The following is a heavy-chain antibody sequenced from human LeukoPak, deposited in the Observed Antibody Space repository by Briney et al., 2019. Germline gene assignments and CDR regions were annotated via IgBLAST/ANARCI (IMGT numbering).Heavy chain of an antibody. D-gene: IGHD6-13*01. CDR3: ARDRPTRSSSSWYMGYYYYMDV. CDR2: IYTSGST. J-gene: IGHJ6*03. Sequence: SQTLSLTCTVSGGSISSGSYYWSWIRQPAGKGLEWVGRIYTSGSTNYNPSLKSRVTISVDTSKNQFSLKLSSVTAADTAVYYCARDRPTRSSSSWYMGYYYYMDVWGKGTTVTISS. CDR1: GGSISSGSYY. V-gene: IGHV4-61*02.